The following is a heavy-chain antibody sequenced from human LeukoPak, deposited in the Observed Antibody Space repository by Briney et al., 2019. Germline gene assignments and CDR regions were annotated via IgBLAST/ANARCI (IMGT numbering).Heavy chain of an antibody. CDR3: ARSTSDWLLQILDY. D-gene: IGHD3/OR15-3a*01. V-gene: IGHV1-69*06. Sequence: GALVKVSCKASGGTFSSYAISWVRQAPGQRLEWMGGIIPIFGTANYAQKFQGRVTITADKSTSTAYMELSSLTSDDTAVYYCARSTSDWLLQILDYWGQGTLVTVSS. CDR1: GGTFSSYA. J-gene: IGHJ4*02. CDR2: IIPIFGTA.